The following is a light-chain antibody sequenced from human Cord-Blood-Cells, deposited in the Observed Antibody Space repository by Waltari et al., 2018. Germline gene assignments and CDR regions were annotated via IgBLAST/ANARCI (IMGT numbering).Light chain of an antibody. CDR1: NIGSKS. V-gene: IGLV3-21*04. Sequence: SYVLTQPPSVSVAPGKTARITCGGNNIGSKSVHWDQQKPGQAPVLVIYYDSDRPSGIPERFSCSNSGNTATLTISRVEAGDEADYYCQVWDSSSDHYVFGTGTKVTVL. CDR2: YDS. CDR3: QVWDSSSDHYV. J-gene: IGLJ1*01.